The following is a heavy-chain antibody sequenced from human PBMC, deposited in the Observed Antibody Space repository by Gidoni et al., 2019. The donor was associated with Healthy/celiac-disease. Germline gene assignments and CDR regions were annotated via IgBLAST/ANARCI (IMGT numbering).Heavy chain of an antibody. CDR1: GGSVSSGSYY. CDR2: IYYSGST. D-gene: IGHD6-13*01. Sequence: QVQLQESGPGLVKPSETLSLTCTVSGGSVSSGSYYWSWIRQPPGKGLEWIGYIYYSGSTNYNPSLKSRVTISVDTSKNQFSLKLSSVTAADTAVYYCARGAGYSSSWADYWGQGTLVTVSS. V-gene: IGHV4-61*01. CDR3: ARGAGYSSSWADY. J-gene: IGHJ4*02.